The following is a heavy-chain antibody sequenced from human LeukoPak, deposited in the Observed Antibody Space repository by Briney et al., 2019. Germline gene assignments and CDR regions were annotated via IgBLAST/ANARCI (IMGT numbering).Heavy chain of an antibody. CDR3: AKRVPYSSSSVYFDC. CDR1: GFIFANYA. CDR2: IDDGGTST. V-gene: IGHV3-23*01. Sequence: PGGSLRLSCAASGFIFANYAMSWVRQAPGKGLEWISAIDDGGTSTYYADSVKGRFTISRDNSKSTLYLQMNSLRADDTAVYYCAKRVPYSSSSVYFDCWGQGTLVTVSS. J-gene: IGHJ4*02. D-gene: IGHD6-6*01.